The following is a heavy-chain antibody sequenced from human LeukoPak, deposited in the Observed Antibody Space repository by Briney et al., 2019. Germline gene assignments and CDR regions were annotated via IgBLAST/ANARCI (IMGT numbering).Heavy chain of an antibody. J-gene: IGHJ6*02. D-gene: IGHD2-2*02. CDR2: IIPIFGIA. CDR3: AISRRSGYCSSTSCYTDYYYYGMDV. Sequence: SVKVSCKASGGTFSSYATSWVRQAPGQGLEWMGRIIPIFGIANYAQKFQGRVTITADKSTSTAYMELSSLRSEDTAVYYCAISRRSGYCSSTSCYTDYYYYGMDVWGQGTTVTVSS. CDR1: GGTFSSYA. V-gene: IGHV1-69*04.